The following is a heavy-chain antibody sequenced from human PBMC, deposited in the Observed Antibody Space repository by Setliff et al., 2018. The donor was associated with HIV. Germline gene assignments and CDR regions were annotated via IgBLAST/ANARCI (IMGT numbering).Heavy chain of an antibody. CDR3: ARDHVFGSRTGFDP. V-gene: IGHV4-4*02. CDR2: VFHSGSA. J-gene: IGHJ5*02. Sequence: PGKGLEWIGEVFHSGSANSNASLRSRVMISVDTSKNQFSLKLSAVTAADTAVYYCARDHVFGSRTGFDPWGPGILVTVSS. D-gene: IGHD3-10*01.